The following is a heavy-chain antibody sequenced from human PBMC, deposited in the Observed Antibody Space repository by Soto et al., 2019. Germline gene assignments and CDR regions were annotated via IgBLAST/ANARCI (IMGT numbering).Heavy chain of an antibody. J-gene: IGHJ6*02. D-gene: IGHD3-10*01. CDR2: IIPIFGTA. V-gene: IGHV1-69*01. Sequence: VQLVQSGAEVKKPGSSVKVSCKASGGTFSSYAISWVRQAPGQGLEWMGGIIPIFGTANYAQKFQGRVTITADESTSTAYMELSSLRSEDTAVYYCAGGFGELFRGPYYYGMDVWGQGTTVTVSS. CDR3: AGGFGELFRGPYYYGMDV. CDR1: GGTFSSYA.